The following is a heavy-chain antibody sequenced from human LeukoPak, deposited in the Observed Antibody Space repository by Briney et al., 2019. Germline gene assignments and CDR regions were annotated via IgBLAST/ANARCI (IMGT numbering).Heavy chain of an antibody. CDR3: ARVVGGYSGYEVY. J-gene: IGHJ4*02. CDR1: GYTFTGYY. CDR2: INPNSGGT. Sequence: ASVKVSCKASGYTFTGYYMHWVRQAPGQGLEWMGWINPNSGGTNYAQKFQGRVTMTRDTSISTAYMELSRLRSDDTAVYYCARVVGGYSGYEVYWGQGTLVTVSS. V-gene: IGHV1-2*02. D-gene: IGHD5-12*01.